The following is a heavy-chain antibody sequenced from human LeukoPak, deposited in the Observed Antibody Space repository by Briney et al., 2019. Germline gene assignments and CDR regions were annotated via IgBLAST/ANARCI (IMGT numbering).Heavy chain of an antibody. J-gene: IGHJ3*01. D-gene: IGHD3-10*01. CDR2: IDTTTNYI. CDR1: GFTFSTYS. V-gene: IGHV3-21*01. CDR3: ARGRSITLLRGVAMSDGFDF. Sequence: GGSLRLSCAASGFTFSTYSMNWVRQAPGKGLEWVSFIDTTTNYIYYGASVKGRFTISRDNAKNSLYLQMNGLRAEDTAVYYCARGRSITLLRGVAMSDGFDFWGQGAMVTVS.